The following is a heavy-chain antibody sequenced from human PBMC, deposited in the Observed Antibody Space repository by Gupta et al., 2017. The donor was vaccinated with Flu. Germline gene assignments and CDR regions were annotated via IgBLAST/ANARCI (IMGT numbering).Heavy chain of an antibody. J-gene: IGHJ3*02. CDR1: GFTVSSNY. CDR3: ASSGFLYDSSGLSLDAFDI. CDR2: IYSGGST. D-gene: IGHD3-22*01. Sequence: EVQLVESGGGLVQPGGSLRLSCAASGFTVSSNYMSWVRQAPGKGLEWVSVIYSGGSTYYADSVKGRFTISRDNSKNTLYLQMNSLRAEDTAVYYCASSGFLYDSSGLSLDAFDIWGQGTMVTVSS. V-gene: IGHV3-66*02.